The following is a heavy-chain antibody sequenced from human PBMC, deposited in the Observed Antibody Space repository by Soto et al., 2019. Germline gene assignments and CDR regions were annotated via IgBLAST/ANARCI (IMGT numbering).Heavy chain of an antibody. CDR1: GYTFTGYY. D-gene: IGHD3-10*01. J-gene: IGHJ6*02. CDR3: ARVAWRDSGGMDV. CDR2: INPNSGGT. Sequence: ASVKVSCKASGYTFTGYYMHWVRQAPGQGLEWMGWINPNSGGTNYAQKFQGWVTMTRDTSISTAYMELSRLRSDDTAVYYCARVAWRDSGGMDVWGQGTTVTVSS. V-gene: IGHV1-2*04.